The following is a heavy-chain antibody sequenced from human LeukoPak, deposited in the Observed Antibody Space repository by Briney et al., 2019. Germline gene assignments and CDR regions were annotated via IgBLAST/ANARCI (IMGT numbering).Heavy chain of an antibody. CDR1: GFTVSSNS. CDR2: IYSDNT. Sequence: PGGSLRLSCTVSGFTVSSNSMNWVRQAPGKGLEWVSFIYSDNTHYSDSVKGRFTISRDNSKNTLYLQMNSLRAEDTAVYYCARPAGAYSHPYDYWGQGTLVTVSS. D-gene: IGHD4/OR15-4a*01. J-gene: IGHJ4*02. V-gene: IGHV3-53*01. CDR3: ARPAGAYSHPYDY.